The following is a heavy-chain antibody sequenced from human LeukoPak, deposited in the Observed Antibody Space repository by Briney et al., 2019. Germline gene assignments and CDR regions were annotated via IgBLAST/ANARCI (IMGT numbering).Heavy chain of an antibody. J-gene: IGHJ5*02. CDR2: IYSSGST. CDR3: ARGAYGSGSTNWFDP. CDR1: GGSISSYC. V-gene: IGHV4-4*07. D-gene: IGHD3-10*01. Sequence: SETLSLTCTVSGGSISSYCWSWIRQPAGKGLEWIGRIYSSGSTDYNSSLKSRVTMSVDTSKSQFSLKLSSVTAADTAVYYCARGAYGSGSTNWFDPWGQGTLVTVSS.